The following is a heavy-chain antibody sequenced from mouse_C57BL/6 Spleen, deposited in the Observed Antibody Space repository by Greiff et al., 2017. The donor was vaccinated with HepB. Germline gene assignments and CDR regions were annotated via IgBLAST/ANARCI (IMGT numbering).Heavy chain of an antibody. J-gene: IGHJ1*03. V-gene: IGHV7-3*01. CDR2: IRNKANGYTT. D-gene: IGHD2-2*01. Sequence: DVKLVESGGGLVQPGGSLSLSCAASGFTFTDYYMSWVRQPPGKALEWLGFIRNKANGYTTEYSASVKGRFTISRDNSQSILYLQMNALRAEDSATYYCARYTIYYGYEGYFDVWGTGTTVTVSS. CDR3: ARYTIYYGYEGYFDV. CDR1: GFTFTDYY.